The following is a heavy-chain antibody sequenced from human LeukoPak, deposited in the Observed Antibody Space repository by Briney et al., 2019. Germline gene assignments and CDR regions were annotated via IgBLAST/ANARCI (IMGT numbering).Heavy chain of an antibody. CDR2: ISGYTGNT. CDR1: GYIFIGYG. Sequence: ASVKVSCKASGYIFIGYGITWVRQAPGQGLEWLGRISGYTGNTKFAQKFQGRVGMTRDTSTSTVYMELRSLRLDDTGVYYCARDEVGATSDYWGQGTLVTVSS. D-gene: IGHD1-26*01. CDR3: ARDEVGATSDY. V-gene: IGHV1-18*01. J-gene: IGHJ4*02.